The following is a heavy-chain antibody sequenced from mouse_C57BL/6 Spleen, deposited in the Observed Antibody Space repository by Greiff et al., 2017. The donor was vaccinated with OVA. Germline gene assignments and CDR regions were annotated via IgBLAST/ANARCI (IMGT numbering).Heavy chain of an antibody. CDR2: ISDGGSYT. Sequence: EVKVVESGGGLVKPGGSLKLSCAASGFTFSSYAMSWVRQTPEKRLEWVATISDGGSYTYYPDNVKGRFTISRDNAKNNLYLQMSHLKSEDTAMYYCARDRGYYYGSSNWYFDVWGTGTTVTVSS. CDR3: ARDRGYYYGSSNWYFDV. CDR1: GFTFSSYA. V-gene: IGHV5-4*01. D-gene: IGHD1-1*01. J-gene: IGHJ1*03.